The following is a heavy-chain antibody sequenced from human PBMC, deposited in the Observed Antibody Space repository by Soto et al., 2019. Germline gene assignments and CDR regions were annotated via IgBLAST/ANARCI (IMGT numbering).Heavy chain of an antibody. V-gene: IGHV3-49*03. CDR1: GFTFGDYA. Sequence: GGSLRLSCTASGFTFGDYAMSWFRQAPGKGLEWVGFIRSKAYGGTTEYAASVKGRFTISRDDSKSIAYLQMNSLKTEDTAVYYCTRRAYFGVVIIWSNYYMDVWGKGTTVTVSS. J-gene: IGHJ6*03. D-gene: IGHD3-3*01. CDR3: TRRAYFGVVIIWSNYYMDV. CDR2: IRSKAYGGTT.